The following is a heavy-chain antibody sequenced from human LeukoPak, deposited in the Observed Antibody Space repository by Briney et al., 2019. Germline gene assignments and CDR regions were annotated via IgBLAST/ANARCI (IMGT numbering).Heavy chain of an antibody. J-gene: IGHJ6*03. CDR2: IIPIFGTA. Sequence: GASVKVSCKASGGTFSSCAISWVRQAPGQGLEWMGGIIPIFGTANYAQKFQGRVTITTDESTSTAYMELSSLRSEDTAVYYCARGRGQWLPPGYMDVWGKGTTVTVSS. V-gene: IGHV1-69*05. D-gene: IGHD5-12*01. CDR1: GGTFSSCA. CDR3: ARGRGQWLPPGYMDV.